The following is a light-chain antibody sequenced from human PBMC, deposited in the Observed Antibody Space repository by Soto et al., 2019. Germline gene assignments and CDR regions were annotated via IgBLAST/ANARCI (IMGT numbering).Light chain of an antibody. CDR1: SSDVGGYNY. J-gene: IGLJ3*02. V-gene: IGLV2-14*01. CDR2: DVS. CDR3: SSYTSSSTRV. Sequence: QSALTQPASVSGSPGQSITISCTGTSSDVGGYNYVSWYQQHPGKAPKLTIYDVSNRPSGVSNRFSGSKSGNTASLTISGLQAEDEADYYCSSYTSSSTRVFGGGTKVTVL.